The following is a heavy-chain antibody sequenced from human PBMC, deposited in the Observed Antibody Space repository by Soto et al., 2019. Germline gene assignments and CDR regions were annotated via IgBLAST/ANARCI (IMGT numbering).Heavy chain of an antibody. D-gene: IGHD3-10*01. CDR2: INHSGST. Sequence: SETLSLTCAVYGGSFSGYYWSWIRQPPGKGLEWIGEINHSGSTNYNPSLKSRVTISVDTSKNQFSLKLSSVTAADTAVYYCAKTMAMVRGVKGWFDPWGQGTLVTVPS. J-gene: IGHJ5*02. CDR3: AKTMAMVRGVKGWFDP. CDR1: GGSFSGYY. V-gene: IGHV4-34*01.